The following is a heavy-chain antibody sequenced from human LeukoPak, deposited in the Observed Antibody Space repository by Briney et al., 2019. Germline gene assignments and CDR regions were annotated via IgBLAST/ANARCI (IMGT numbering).Heavy chain of an antibody. J-gene: IGHJ4*02. D-gene: IGHD6-19*01. Sequence: PGGSLRLSCAASGFTFNNYGMHWVRQAPGKGLEWVAFIRYNGNNQYYADSVKGRFTISRDTSKNTVSLQMNSLRAEDTAVYYCAGDKTTGGWYEFDYWGQGTLVTVSS. V-gene: IGHV3-30*02. CDR3: AGDKTTGGWYEFDY. CDR1: GFTFNNYG. CDR2: IRYNGNNQ.